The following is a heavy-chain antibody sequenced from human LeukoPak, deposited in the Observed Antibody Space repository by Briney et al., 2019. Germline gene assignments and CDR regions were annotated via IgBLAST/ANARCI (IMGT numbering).Heavy chain of an antibody. D-gene: IGHD4-23*01. CDR3: GRVWATVGVFDP. CDR2: IYYSGST. CDR1: GGSISSFY. V-gene: IGHV4-59*01. J-gene: IGHJ5*02. Sequence: SETLSLTCTVSGGSISSFYWSWIRQPPGKGLEWIGYIYYSGSTNYNPSLESRVTISVDTSKNQFSLKLSSVTAADTAVYYCGRVWATVGVFDPWGQGTLVTVSS.